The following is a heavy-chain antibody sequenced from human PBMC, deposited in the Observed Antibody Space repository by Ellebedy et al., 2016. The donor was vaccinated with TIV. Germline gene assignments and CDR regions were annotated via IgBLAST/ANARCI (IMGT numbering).Heavy chain of an antibody. CDR1: GFNFSTYA. CDR3: EKRDGQN. V-gene: IGHV3-23*01. CDR2: MSASGGNT. D-gene: IGHD5-24*01. J-gene: IGHJ4*01. Sequence: GESLKISCAAFGFNFSTYAMTWVRQAPGKGLEWVSAMSASGGNTYYADSVKGRFTISRDNSKNTVYLPRNSLRAEDTAVYYCEKRDGQNWGHGTLVTVSS.